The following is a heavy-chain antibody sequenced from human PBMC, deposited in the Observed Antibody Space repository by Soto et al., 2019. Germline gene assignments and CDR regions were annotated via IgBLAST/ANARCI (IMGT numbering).Heavy chain of an antibody. V-gene: IGHV4-39*01. J-gene: IGHJ6*02. CDR1: GGSISSSSYY. CDR3: AIQGTGTYHAWNYYYYGMDV. CDR2: IYYSGST. D-gene: IGHD1-7*01. Sequence: PSETLSLTCTVSGGSISSSSYYWGWIRQPPGKGLEWIGSIYYSGSTYYNPSLKSRVTISVDTSKNQFSLKLSSVTAADTAVYYCAIQGTGTYHAWNYYYYGMDVWGQGTTVTVS.